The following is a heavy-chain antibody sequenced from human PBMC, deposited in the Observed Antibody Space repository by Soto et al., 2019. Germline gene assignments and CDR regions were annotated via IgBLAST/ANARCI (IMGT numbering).Heavy chain of an antibody. CDR3: AIDREAANCRGGSCWFYHGMAV. D-gene: IGHD2-15*01. J-gene: IGHJ6*02. CDR2: VSDDGNYE. CDR1: GFAFSTYT. V-gene: IGHV3-30*04. Sequence: EQLVESGGGVVQPGDSLRLSCAASGFAFSTYTMNWVRQSPATGLEWVAVVSDDGNYEYYAASVKGRFTISRDNYKNTLFLQLNSLRPEDTVVYYCAIDREAANCRGGSCWFYHGMAVWGQWTKVTVSS.